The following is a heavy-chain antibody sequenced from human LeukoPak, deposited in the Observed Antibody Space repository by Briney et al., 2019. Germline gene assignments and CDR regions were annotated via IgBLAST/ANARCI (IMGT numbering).Heavy chain of an antibody. CDR1: GGSISSYY. J-gene: IGHJ2*01. CDR2: IYYSGST. CDR3: ARDSSGYYYKNWYFDL. V-gene: IGHV4-59*01. D-gene: IGHD3-22*01. Sequence: KTSETLSLTCTVSGGSISSYYWSWIRQPPGKGLEWIGYIYYSGSTNYNPSLKSRVTISVDRSKNQFSLKLSSVTAADTAVYYCARDSSGYYYKNWYFDLWGRGTLVTVSS.